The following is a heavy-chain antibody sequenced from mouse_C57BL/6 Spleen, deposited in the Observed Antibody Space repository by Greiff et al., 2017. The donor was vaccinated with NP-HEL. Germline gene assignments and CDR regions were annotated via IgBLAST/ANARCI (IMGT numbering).Heavy chain of an antibody. CDR3: TRRDTTVWDAMDY. Sequence: VQLQQSGAELVKPGASVKISCKASGYAFSSYWMNWVKQRPGKGLEWIGQIYPGDGDTNYNGKFKGKATLTADKSSSTAYMQLSSLTSEDSAVYFCTRRDTTVWDAMDYWGQGTSVTVSS. J-gene: IGHJ4*01. CDR1: GYAFSSYW. D-gene: IGHD1-1*01. V-gene: IGHV1-80*01. CDR2: IYPGDGDT.